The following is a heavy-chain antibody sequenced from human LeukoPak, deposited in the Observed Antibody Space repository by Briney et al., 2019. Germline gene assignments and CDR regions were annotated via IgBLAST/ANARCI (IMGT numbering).Heavy chain of an antibody. J-gene: IGHJ5*02. V-gene: IGHV3-11*04. D-gene: IGHD5-24*01. CDR2: ISRSGSTI. CDR3: ARDNSVRDEAWSFNP. CDR1: GFTFSDYY. Sequence: GSLRLSCAASGFTFSDYYMSWIRQAPGEGVEGVAYISRSGSTIYYADSLKGRFTISRDNAKNSLYLQMNSLRAEDTAVYYCARDNSVRDEAWSFNPWGQGTLVTVSS.